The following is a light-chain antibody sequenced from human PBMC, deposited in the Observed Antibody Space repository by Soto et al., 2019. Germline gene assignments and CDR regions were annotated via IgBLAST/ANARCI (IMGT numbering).Light chain of an antibody. V-gene: IGKV1-5*01. CDR1: QNINNW. CDR2: GAS. CDR3: QRYDGY. Sequence: DTQMTQSPSTLSASVGDTVTITCRARQNINNWLAWYQQKPEKVPKLLIYGASTLEDGVPSRFSGSRSWTEFTLTINSLQPDDFATYFCQRYDGYFGQGTKLEIK. J-gene: IGKJ2*01.